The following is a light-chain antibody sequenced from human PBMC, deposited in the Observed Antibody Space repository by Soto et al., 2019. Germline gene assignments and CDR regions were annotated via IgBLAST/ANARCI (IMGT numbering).Light chain of an antibody. CDR1: QSVSSAN. Sequence: EIVMTQSPATLSLSPGERATLSCRASQSVSSANFAWNQQKPGQAPRLLIYGASSRATGIPDRFSGSGSGTVFTLTINILEPDDFAVYYCHQYGNSPQTFGQGTKVDIK. V-gene: IGKV3-20*01. J-gene: IGKJ1*01. CDR2: GAS. CDR3: HQYGNSPQT.